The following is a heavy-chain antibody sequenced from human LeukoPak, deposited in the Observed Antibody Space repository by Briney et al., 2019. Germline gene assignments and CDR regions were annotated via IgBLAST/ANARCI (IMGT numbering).Heavy chain of an antibody. Sequence: GESLKISCKGSGYRFTSYWIGWVRQMPGKGLEWMGIIYPGDSDTRHSPSFQGQVTISADKSISTAYLQWSSLKASDTAIYYCARHRYSTSSPQYFDYWGQGTLVTVSS. D-gene: IGHD6-6*01. CDR1: GYRFTSYW. J-gene: IGHJ4*02. V-gene: IGHV5-51*01. CDR3: ARHRYSTSSPQYFDY. CDR2: IYPGDSDT.